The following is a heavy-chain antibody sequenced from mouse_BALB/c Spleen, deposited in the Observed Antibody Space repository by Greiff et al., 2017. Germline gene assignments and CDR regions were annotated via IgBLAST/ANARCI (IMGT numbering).Heavy chain of an antibody. J-gene: IGHJ3*01. D-gene: IGHD2-2*01. Sequence: DVMLVESGGGLVQPGGSLRLSCATSGFTFSDFYMEWVRQPPGKRLEWIAASRNKANDYTTEYSASVKGRFIVSRDTSQSILYLQMNALRAEDTAIYYCARDYGYDSAWFAYWGQGTLVTVSA. CDR2: SRNKANDYTT. CDR1: GFTFSDFY. V-gene: IGHV7-1*02. CDR3: ARDYGYDSAWFAY.